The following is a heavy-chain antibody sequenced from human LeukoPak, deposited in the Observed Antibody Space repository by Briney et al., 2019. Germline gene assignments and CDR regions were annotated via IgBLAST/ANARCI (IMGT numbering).Heavy chain of an antibody. CDR2: ISSNGGST. D-gene: IGHD5-18*01. V-gene: IGHV3-64D*06. Sequence: PGGSLRLSWSVSGFTFSTFAMHWVRQAPGKGLEYVSGISSNGGSTYYADSVKGRFTISRDNSKNTLYLQMSSLRTEDTAVYYCVKDTARVPGDYWGRGTLVTVSS. CDR3: VKDTARVPGDY. CDR1: GFTFSTFA. J-gene: IGHJ4*02.